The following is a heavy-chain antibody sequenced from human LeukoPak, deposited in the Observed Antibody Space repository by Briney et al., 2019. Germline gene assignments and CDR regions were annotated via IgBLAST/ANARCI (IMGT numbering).Heavy chain of an antibody. CDR1: GGSISSFY. V-gene: IGHV4-59*01. Sequence: SETLSLTCTVSGGSISSFYWSWIRQPPGKGLEWIGYIYYSGSTNYNPSLKSRVTISVDTSKNQFSLKLSSVTAAATAVYYCARVRITMVPGRPNWFDPWGQGTLVTVSS. CDR2: IYYSGST. J-gene: IGHJ5*02. CDR3: ARVRITMVPGRPNWFDP. D-gene: IGHD3-10*01.